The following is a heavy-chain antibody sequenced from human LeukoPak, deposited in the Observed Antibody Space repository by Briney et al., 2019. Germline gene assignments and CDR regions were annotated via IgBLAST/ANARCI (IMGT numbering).Heavy chain of an antibody. CDR1: GCSFTGYL. D-gene: IGHD5-12*01. CDR3: AKDQNTGYANNWFDP. CDR2: VNPNNCDT. Sequence: SSVTVSCKASGCSFTGYLIHWLRPPPAQGLEGMGWVNPNNCDTKFAQKFQGRVTMTRDTCISTAYMALSRLRFDDTAIYYCAKDQNTGYANNWFDPWGQGTLVTVSS. J-gene: IGHJ5*02. V-gene: IGHV1-2*02.